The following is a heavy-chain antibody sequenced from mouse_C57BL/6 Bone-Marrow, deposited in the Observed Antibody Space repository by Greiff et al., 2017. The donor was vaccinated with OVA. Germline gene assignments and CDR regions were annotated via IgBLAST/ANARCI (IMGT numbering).Heavy chain of an antibody. CDR1: GYTFTSYT. J-gene: IGHJ2*01. CDR3: AFYDYDYFDY. D-gene: IGHD2-4*01. Sequence: QVQLQQSGAELARPGASVKMSCKASGYTFTSYTMHWVKQRPGQGLEWIGYINPSSGYTKYNQKFKDKATLTADKSSSTAYMQLSSLTSEDSAVYYCAFYDYDYFDYGGQGTTLTVSS. CDR2: INPSSGYT. V-gene: IGHV1-4*01.